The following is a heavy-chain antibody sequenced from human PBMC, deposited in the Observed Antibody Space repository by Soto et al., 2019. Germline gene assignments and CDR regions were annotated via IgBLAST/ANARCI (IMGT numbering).Heavy chain of an antibody. CDR3: ARGGLYYDSSGYYPASAVYYYYGMDV. CDR2: ISSSGSSI. V-gene: IGHV3-11*01. Sequence: PGGSLRLSCAASGLTFSDCYMNWIRQAPGKGLEWVSYISSSGSSINYAGSVKGRFTISRDNAKDSLYLQMNSLRAEDTAMYYCARGGLYYDSSGYYPASAVYYYYGMDVWGQGTTVTVSS. J-gene: IGHJ6*02. D-gene: IGHD3-22*01. CDR1: GLTFSDCY.